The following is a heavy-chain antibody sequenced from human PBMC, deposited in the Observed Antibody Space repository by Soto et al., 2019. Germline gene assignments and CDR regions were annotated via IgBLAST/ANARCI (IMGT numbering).Heavy chain of an antibody. CDR1: GFTFSSYA. CDR2: ISYDGSNK. Sequence: GGSLRLSCAASGFTFSSYAMHWVRQAPGKGLEWVAVISYDGSNKYYADSVKGRFTISRDNSKNTLYLQMNSLRAEDTAVYYCARDSSIAARSFDYWGQGT. CDR3: ARDSSIAARSFDY. V-gene: IGHV3-30-3*01. D-gene: IGHD6-6*01. J-gene: IGHJ4*02.